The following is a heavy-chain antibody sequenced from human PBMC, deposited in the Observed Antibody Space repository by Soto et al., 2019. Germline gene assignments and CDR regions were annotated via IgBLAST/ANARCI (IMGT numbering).Heavy chain of an antibody. D-gene: IGHD3-10*01. J-gene: IGHJ6*02. CDR1: GGSISSSSYY. V-gene: IGHV4-39*01. CDR2: IYHSGST. CDR3: AESGSYNIHGLGV. Sequence: QLQLQESGPGLVKPSETLSLTCTVSGGSISSSSYYWGWIRQPPGKGPEWIGSIYHSGSTYYNPSFKSRVTIPVDTSKNQFSLKLNSVIAADTAVYFCAESGSYNIHGLGVWGQGTTVTVSS.